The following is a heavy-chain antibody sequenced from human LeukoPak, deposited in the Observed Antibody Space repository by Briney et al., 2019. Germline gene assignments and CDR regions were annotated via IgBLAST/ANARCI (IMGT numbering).Heavy chain of an antibody. J-gene: IGHJ3*02. D-gene: IGHD1-26*01. CDR1: GGSINSHY. V-gene: IGHV4-59*08. Sequence: ASETLSLTCIVSGGSINSHYWSWIRQPPGKGLEWIGDIHYTGTTKYNPSVKSRVTISIDTSKNQFSLELSSVTATDTAVYFCATNRVGTYDRPFDIWGQGTMVTVSS. CDR3: ATNRVGTYDRPFDI. CDR2: IHYTGTT.